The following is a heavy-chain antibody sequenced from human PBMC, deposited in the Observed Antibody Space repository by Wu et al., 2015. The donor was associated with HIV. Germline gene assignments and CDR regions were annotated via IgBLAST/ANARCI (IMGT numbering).Heavy chain of an antibody. Sequence: QVQLVQSGAEVKKPGASVKVSCKASGYTFTSYYMHWGRQAPGQGLEWMGIINPSGGSTSYAQKFQGRVTMTRDTSTSTVYMELSSLRSEDTAVYYCARSLRAIEGYYYYMDVWGKGTTVTVSS. CDR2: INPSGGST. V-gene: IGHV1-46*03. D-gene: IGHD3-16*01. CDR3: ARSLRAIEGYYYYMDV. J-gene: IGHJ6*03. CDR1: GYTFTSYY.